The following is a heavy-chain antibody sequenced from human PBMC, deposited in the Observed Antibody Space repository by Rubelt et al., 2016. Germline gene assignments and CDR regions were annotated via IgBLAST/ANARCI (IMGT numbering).Heavy chain of an antibody. J-gene: IGHJ4*02. Sequence: QVQLQQWGAGLLKPSETLSLTCAVYGGSFSGYYWSWIRQPPGKGLEWIGEINHSGSTNYNPSLKSRVTISVDTSKNQCSLKLSSVTAADTAVYDCARAVAGIFDYWGQGTLVTVSS. CDR3: ARAVAGIFDY. CDR2: INHSGST. CDR1: GGSFSGYY. D-gene: IGHD6-19*01. V-gene: IGHV4-34*01.